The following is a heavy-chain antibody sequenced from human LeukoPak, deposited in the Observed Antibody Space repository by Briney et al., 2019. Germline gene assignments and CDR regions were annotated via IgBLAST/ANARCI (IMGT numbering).Heavy chain of an antibody. J-gene: IGHJ4*02. CDR3: ARDSSSWYIFDY. Sequence: GGSLRLSCAASGFAFSSYAMSWVRQAPGKGLEWVSGISGSGYTTYYADSVKGRFTISRDNANNSLYLQMNSLRAEDTAVYYCARDSSSWYIFDYWGQGTLVTVSS. CDR2: ISGSGYTT. CDR1: GFAFSSYA. V-gene: IGHV3-23*01. D-gene: IGHD6-13*01.